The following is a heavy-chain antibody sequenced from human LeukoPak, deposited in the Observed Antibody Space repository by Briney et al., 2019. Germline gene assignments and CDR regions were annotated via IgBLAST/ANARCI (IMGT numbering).Heavy chain of an antibody. CDR2: IIPIFRTA. Sequence: SVKVSCKASGGTFSSYAISWVRQAPGQGLEWMGGIIPIFRTANYAQKFQGRVTITTDESTSTAYMELSSLRSEDTAVYYCASSSRARNYYYYYMDVWGKGTTVTVSS. CDR3: ASSSRARNYYYYYMDV. V-gene: IGHV1-69*05. D-gene: IGHD6-13*01. J-gene: IGHJ6*03. CDR1: GGTFSSYA.